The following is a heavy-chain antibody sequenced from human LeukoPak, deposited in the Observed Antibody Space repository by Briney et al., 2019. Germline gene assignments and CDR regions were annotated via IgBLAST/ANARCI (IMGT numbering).Heavy chain of an antibody. CDR1: GGSISSYY. D-gene: IGHD4-23*01. V-gene: IGHV4-59*01. Sequence: SETLSLTCTVSGGSISSYYWSWIRQPPGKGLEWIGYIYYSGSTNYNPSLKSRVTISVDTSKNQFSLKLSSVTAADTAVYYCARLYGGNSRRYYYYYMDVWGKGTTVTISS. J-gene: IGHJ6*03. CDR3: ARLYGGNSRRYYYYYMDV. CDR2: IYYSGST.